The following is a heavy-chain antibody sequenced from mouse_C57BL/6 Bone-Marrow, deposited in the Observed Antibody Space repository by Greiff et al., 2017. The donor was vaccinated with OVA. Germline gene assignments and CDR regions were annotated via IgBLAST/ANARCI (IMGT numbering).Heavy chain of an antibody. J-gene: IGHJ1*03. D-gene: IGHD2-2*01. CDR1: GYTFTSYW. V-gene: IGHV1-64*01. CDR2: IHPNSGST. Sequence: VQLQQPGAELVKPGASVKLSCKASGYTFTSYWMHWVKQRPGQGLEWIGMIHPNSGSTNYNEKFKSKATLTVDKSSSTAYMQLSSLTSEDSAVYYCASPLWLRRKDGYFDVWGTGTTVTVSS. CDR3: ASPLWLRRKDGYFDV.